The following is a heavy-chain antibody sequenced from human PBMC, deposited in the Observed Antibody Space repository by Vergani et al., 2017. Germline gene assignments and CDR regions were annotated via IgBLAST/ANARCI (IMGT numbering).Heavy chain of an antibody. J-gene: IGHJ5*02. CDR2: ISGSGGST. V-gene: IGHV3-23*04. D-gene: IGHD2-2*01. CDR1: GFTFSSYA. Sequence: EVQLVESGGGLVQPGGSLRLSCAASGFTFSSYAMSWVRQAPGKGLEWVSAISGSGGSTYYADSVKGRFTISRDNSKNTLYLQMNSLRAEDTAVYYCARVRGCSSTSCYPGNWFDPWGQGTLVTVSS. CDR3: ARVRGCSSTSCYPGNWFDP.